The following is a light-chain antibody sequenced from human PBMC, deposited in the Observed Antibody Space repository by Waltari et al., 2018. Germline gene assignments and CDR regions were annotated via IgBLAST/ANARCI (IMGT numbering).Light chain of an antibody. CDR3: QQAKSFPLT. CDR1: KEITTR. Sequence: ILLTQSPSSVSASVGDRVTITCRASKEITTRLAWYQQKPGKAPKILIYAAYSLESGVPSRFSGSGSGTDFTLTISILQPEDFATYYCQQAKSFPLTFAGGTKVEIK. J-gene: IGKJ4*01. V-gene: IGKV1-12*01. CDR2: AAY.